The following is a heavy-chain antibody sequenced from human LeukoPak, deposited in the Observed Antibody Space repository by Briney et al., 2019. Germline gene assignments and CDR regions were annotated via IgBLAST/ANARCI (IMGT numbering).Heavy chain of an antibody. V-gene: IGHV4-59*01. CDR3: ARDGRYCSSTSCPSWFDP. CDR2: IYYSGST. D-gene: IGHD2-2*01. Sequence: SETLSLTCTVSGCSISSYYWSWIRQPPGKGQEWIGYIYYSGSTNYNPSLKSRVTISVDTSKNQFSLKLSSVTAADTAVYYCARDGRYCSSTSCPSWFDPWGQGTLVTVSS. J-gene: IGHJ5*02. CDR1: GCSISSYY.